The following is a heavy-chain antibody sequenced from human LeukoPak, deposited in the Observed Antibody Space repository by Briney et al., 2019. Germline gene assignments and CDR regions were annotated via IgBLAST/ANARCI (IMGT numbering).Heavy chain of an antibody. Sequence: GGSLRLSCAASGFTFSSYGMHWVRQAPGKGLEWVAVISYDGSNKYYADSVKGRFTISRDNSKNTLYLQMNSLRAEDTAVYYCAKLSGRRYWGQGTLVTVSS. D-gene: IGHD2-8*02. CDR3: AKLSGRRY. CDR1: GFTFSSYG. J-gene: IGHJ4*02. V-gene: IGHV3-30*18. CDR2: ISYDGSNK.